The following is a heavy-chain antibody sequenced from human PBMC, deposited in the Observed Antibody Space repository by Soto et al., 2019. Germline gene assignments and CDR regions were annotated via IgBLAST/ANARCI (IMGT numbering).Heavy chain of an antibody. J-gene: IGHJ6*02. CDR3: VAELDFGKLSVV. D-gene: IGHD3-10*01. CDR1: GDTFKNSV. Sequence: QVQLVQSGVEVKKPGSSVRVSCKASGDTFKNSVISWVRQAPGQGLEWMGGTIPLFGTTDYAHKFQGRLTITPDESTTTAYMEVSRLTSEDTAVYYCVAELDFGKLSVVWGQGTTVIVSS. V-gene: IGHV1-69*01. CDR2: TIPLFGTT.